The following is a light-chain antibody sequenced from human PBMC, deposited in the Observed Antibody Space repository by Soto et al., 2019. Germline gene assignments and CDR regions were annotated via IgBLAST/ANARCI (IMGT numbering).Light chain of an antibody. J-gene: IGKJ5*01. V-gene: IGKV3-20*01. CDR3: QQYGSSIT. Sequence: EIVMTQSPVTLSVSPGERATLSCRASQSVSSYLAWYQQKPGQAPRLLIYGASSRATGIPDRFSGSGSGTDFTLTISRLEPEDFAVYYCQQYGSSITFGQGTRLEI. CDR2: GAS. CDR1: QSVSSY.